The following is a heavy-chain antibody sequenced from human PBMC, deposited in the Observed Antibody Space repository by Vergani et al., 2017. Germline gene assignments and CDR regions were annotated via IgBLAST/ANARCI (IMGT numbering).Heavy chain of an antibody. V-gene: IGHV3-7*01. CDR2: IKQDGSEK. CDR3: ARVGALWFGELLRPYYFDY. CDR1: GFTFSSYW. D-gene: IGHD3-10*01. J-gene: IGHJ4*02. Sequence: EVQLVESGGGLVQPGGSLRLSCAASGFTFSSYWMSWVRQAPGKGLEWVANIKQDGSEKYYVDSVKGRFTISRDNAKNSLYLKMNSLRAGATAVYYCARVGALWFGELLRPYYFDYWGQGTLVTVSS.